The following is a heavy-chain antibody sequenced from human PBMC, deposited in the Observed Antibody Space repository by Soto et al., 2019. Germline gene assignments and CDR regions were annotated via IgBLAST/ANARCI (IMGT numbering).Heavy chain of an antibody. CDR1: GFTFSTYA. D-gene: IGHD2-21*02. Sequence: EVQLLESGGGLVQPGGSLRLSCAASGFTFSTYAMSWVRQAPGKGLEWVSTISSSGGSTHYADSVKGRFTISRDNSKNTPYLQTNSLRAEDTAVYYCAKFYGGNSAHTYTIDPWGQGTLVTVSS. CDR2: ISSSGGST. V-gene: IGHV3-23*01. J-gene: IGHJ5*02. CDR3: AKFYGGNSAHTYTIDP.